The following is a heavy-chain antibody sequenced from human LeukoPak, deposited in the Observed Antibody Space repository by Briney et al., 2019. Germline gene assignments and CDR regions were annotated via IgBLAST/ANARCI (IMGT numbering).Heavy chain of an antibody. CDR1: GGSISPYF. V-gene: IGHV4-59*08. Sequence: SETLSLSCTVSGGSISPYFWSRFRQPPGKGLEWVGYIYYSGSTNYNPSLESRVTISLDTSKSQFSLNLSSVTAADTAVYYCARRLFETGAYHFDYWGQGTLVTVSS. CDR2: IYYSGST. D-gene: IGHD2-8*02. CDR3: ARRLFETGAYHFDY. J-gene: IGHJ4*02.